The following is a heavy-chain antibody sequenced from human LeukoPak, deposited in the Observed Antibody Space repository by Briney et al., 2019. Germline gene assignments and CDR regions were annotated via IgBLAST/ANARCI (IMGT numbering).Heavy chain of an antibody. CDR3: AKDRSGGNYATFDY. V-gene: IGHV3-23*01. Sequence: GGSLRLSCAASGFTFSSYAMSWVRQAPGKGLEWVSAISGSAGSTYYADSVKGRFTISRDNTKNTLFLQMNRLRAEDTALYYCAKDRSGGNYATFDYWGQGTLVTVSS. D-gene: IGHD4-23*01. J-gene: IGHJ4*02. CDR1: GFTFSSYA. CDR2: ISGSAGST.